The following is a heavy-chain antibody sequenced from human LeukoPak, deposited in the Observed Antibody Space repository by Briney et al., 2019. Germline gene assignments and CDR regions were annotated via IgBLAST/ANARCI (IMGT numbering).Heavy chain of an antibody. Sequence: SETLSLTCTVSGGSISSGDYYWSWIRQPPGKGLEWIGYIYNSGTTYYNPSLRSRLTISADTSNNQFSLKLSSVTAADTAVYYCARAGDRLFAYDIWGPGTMVTVSS. CDR1: GGSISSGDYY. CDR2: IYNSGTT. J-gene: IGHJ3*02. D-gene: IGHD1-14*01. V-gene: IGHV4-30-4*01. CDR3: ARAGDRLFAYDI.